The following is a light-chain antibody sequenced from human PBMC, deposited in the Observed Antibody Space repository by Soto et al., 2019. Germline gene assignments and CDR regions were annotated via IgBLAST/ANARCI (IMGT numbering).Light chain of an antibody. CDR3: QSYDSFGVV. V-gene: IGLV1-40*01. Sequence: QSVLTQPPSVSGAPGQRVTISCTGSSSNIGAGYDVHWYQQLPGTAPKLLIYGNSNRPSGVPDRFSGSKSGTSASLAITGLQAEDEADYYCQSYDSFGVVFGGGTQLTVL. CDR1: SSNIGAGYD. CDR2: GNS. J-gene: IGLJ2*01.